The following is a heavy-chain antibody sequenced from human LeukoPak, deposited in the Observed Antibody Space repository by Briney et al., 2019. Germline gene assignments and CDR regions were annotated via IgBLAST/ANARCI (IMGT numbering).Heavy chain of an antibody. V-gene: IGHV3-23*01. Sequence: GGSLRLSCAASGFTFTTYAMSWVRQAPGKGLEWVSTISGSGAGTHYADSVKSRFTISRDNSKNTLYLQMNSLRAEDTAVYYCAKDPGAFSGLGYDYWGQGTLVTVSS. CDR3: AKDPGAFSGLGYDY. D-gene: IGHD3-10*01. CDR2: ISGSGAGT. CDR1: GFTFTTYA. J-gene: IGHJ4*02.